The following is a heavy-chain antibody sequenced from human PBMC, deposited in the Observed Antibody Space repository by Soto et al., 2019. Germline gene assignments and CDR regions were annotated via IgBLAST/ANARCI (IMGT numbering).Heavy chain of an antibody. J-gene: IGHJ5*02. CDR3: AREISSGRANWFDP. CDR2: ISGYNGNT. Sequence: QVQLVQSGAEVKKPGASVKVSCKASDYTFHSYGISWVRQAPGQGLEWMGTISGYNGNTNYAQKLQGRVTMTTDTSTSTAYMELRSLRSDDTALYYCAREISSGRANWFDPWGQGTLVTVSS. CDR1: DYTFHSYG. D-gene: IGHD6-19*01. V-gene: IGHV1-18*04.